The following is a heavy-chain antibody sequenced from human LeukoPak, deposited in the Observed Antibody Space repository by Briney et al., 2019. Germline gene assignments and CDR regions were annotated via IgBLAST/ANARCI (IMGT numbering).Heavy chain of an antibody. V-gene: IGHV3-21*01. Sequence: GGSLRLSCAASGFTFSSYSMNWVRQAPGKGLEWVSSISSSSSYIYYADSVKGRFTISRDNAKNSLYLQMNSLRAEDTAVYYCASGFSSSPYFDYWGQGTLVTVSS. CDR3: ASGFSSSPYFDY. CDR1: GFTFSSYS. J-gene: IGHJ4*02. D-gene: IGHD6-6*01. CDR2: ISSSSSYI.